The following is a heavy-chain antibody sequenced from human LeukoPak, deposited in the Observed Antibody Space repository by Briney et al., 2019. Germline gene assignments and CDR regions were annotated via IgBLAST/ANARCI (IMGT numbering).Heavy chain of an antibody. V-gene: IGHV3-11*05. Sequence: PGGSLRLSCAASGFSFSDYYMSWMRQAPGKGLEWVSYISSRRASQSDYADSVKGRFTISRDNAKNSLYLQMNNLRGDDTAMYYCARVGYSYGVLDYWGQGILVTVSS. CDR1: GFSFSDYY. CDR3: ARVGYSYGVLDY. J-gene: IGHJ4*02. D-gene: IGHD5-18*01. CDR2: ISSRRASQS.